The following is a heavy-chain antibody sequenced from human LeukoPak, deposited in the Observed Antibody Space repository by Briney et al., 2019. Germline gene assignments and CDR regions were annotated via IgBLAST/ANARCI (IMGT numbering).Heavy chain of an antibody. V-gene: IGHV4-59*01. CDR1: GGSISSYY. D-gene: IGHD3-3*01. J-gene: IGHJ6*03. CDR3: ARAVYYDFWSGYNTWDVKGSYYYYYMDV. CDR2: IYYSGST. Sequence: SETLSLTCTVSGGSISSYYWSWIRQPPGKGLECIGYIYYSGSTNYNPSLKSRVTISVDTSKNQFSLKLSSVTAADTAVYYCARAVYYDFWSGYNTWDVKGSYYYYYMDVWGKGTTVTVSS.